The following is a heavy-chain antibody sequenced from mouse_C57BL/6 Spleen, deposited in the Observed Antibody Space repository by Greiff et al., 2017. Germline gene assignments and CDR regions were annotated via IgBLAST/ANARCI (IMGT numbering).Heavy chain of an antibody. J-gene: IGHJ1*03. V-gene: IGHV1-52*01. CDR1: GYTFTSYW. Sequence: QVQLQQPGAELVRPGSSVKLSCKASGYTFTSYWMHWVKQRPIQGLEWIGNIDPSDSETHYNQKFKDKATLTVDKSSSTAYMQLSSQTSEDSAVYYCARPLYDGYWYFDVWGTGTTVTVSS. CDR3: ARPLYDGYWYFDV. CDR2: IDPSDSET. D-gene: IGHD2-3*01.